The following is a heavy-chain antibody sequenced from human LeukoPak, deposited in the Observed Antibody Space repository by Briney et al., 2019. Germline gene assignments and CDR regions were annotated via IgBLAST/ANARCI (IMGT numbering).Heavy chain of an antibody. V-gene: IGHV6-1*01. Sequence: SQTLSLTCAISWDSVSSNSAVWSWIRHSPSRGLEWLGRTYYRSKWYNDYAISVKSRITINPDPSKNQFSLQLNSVTPEDTAMYYCAGSGSYMGYWGQGTLVTVSS. D-gene: IGHD3-10*01. CDR1: WDSVSSNSAV. CDR2: TYYRSKWYN. CDR3: AGSGSYMGY. J-gene: IGHJ4*02.